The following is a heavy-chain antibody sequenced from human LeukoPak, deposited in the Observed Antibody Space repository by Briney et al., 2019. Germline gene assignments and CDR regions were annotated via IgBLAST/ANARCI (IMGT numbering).Heavy chain of an antibody. D-gene: IGHD6-19*01. CDR3: SRGSGWLSVY. CDR2: ISGRTT. CDR1: GFTFGDYL. V-gene: IGHV3-49*03. Sequence: ALRLSCTASGFTFGDYLMSWFRQAPGKGLEWIDFISGRTTEYAASVTGRLPISRDDSTSHAYLQMNSLTTEDTAVYYCSRGSGWLSVYWGQGKLVTVSS. J-gene: IGHJ4*02.